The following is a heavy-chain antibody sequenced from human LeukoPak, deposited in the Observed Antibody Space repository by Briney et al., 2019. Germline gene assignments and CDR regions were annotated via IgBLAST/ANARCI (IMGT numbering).Heavy chain of an antibody. CDR2: IKQDGSEK. Sequence: GGSLRLSCAASGFTFSSYWMSWVRQAPGKGLEWVANIKQDGSEKYYVDSVKGRFTISRDNAKNSLYLQMNSLRAEDTAVHYCARAVGVAATHAFDIWGQGTMVTVSS. V-gene: IGHV3-7*01. CDR1: GFTFSSYW. D-gene: IGHD2-15*01. J-gene: IGHJ3*02. CDR3: ARAVGVAATHAFDI.